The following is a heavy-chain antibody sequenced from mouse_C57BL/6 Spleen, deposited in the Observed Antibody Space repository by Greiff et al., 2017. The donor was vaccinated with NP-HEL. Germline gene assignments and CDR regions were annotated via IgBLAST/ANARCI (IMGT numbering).Heavy chain of an antibody. V-gene: IGHV1-80*01. CDR2: IYPGDGDT. CDR3: ARSTATDYFDY. D-gene: IGHD1-1*01. CDR1: GYAFSSYW. Sequence: QVQLQQSGAELVKPGASVKISCKASGYAFSSYWMNWVKQRPGKGLEWIGQIYPGDGDTNYNGKFKGKATLTADKSSSTAYMQLSSLTSEDSAVYFCARSTATDYFDYWGQGTTLTVSS. J-gene: IGHJ2*01.